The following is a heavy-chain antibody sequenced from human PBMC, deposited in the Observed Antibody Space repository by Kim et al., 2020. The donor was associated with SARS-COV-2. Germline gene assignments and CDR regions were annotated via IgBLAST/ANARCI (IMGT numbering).Heavy chain of an antibody. CDR3: ARKWVP. CDR1: GFPFSSYW. J-gene: IGHJ4*02. V-gene: IGHV3-7*01. D-gene: IGHD2-2*01. Sequence: GGSLRLSCAASGFPFSSYWMSWVRQAPWKGLEWVAYISQDGVDKLYVDSVKGRFTISRDNAKKSLYLQMNSLSAEDTAVYYCARKWVPGGQGTLVTVSS. CDR2: ISQDGVDK.